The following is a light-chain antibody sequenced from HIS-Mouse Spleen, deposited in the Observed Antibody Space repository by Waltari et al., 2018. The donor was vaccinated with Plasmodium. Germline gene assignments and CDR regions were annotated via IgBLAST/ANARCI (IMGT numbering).Light chain of an antibody. V-gene: IGLV3-27*01. CDR1: VLAKKY. CDR2: KDS. Sequence: SYELTQPSSVSVSPGQTARITCSGDVLAKKYARWFQQKPGQAPVLVIYKDSERPSGSPERFSGSSSGTTVNLTISGAQVEDEADYYCYSAADNNLVFGGGTKLTVL. CDR3: YSAADNNLV. J-gene: IGLJ3*02.